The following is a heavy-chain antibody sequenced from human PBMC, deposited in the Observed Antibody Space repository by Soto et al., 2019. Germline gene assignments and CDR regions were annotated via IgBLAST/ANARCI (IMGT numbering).Heavy chain of an antibody. Sequence: GASVKVSCKASGGTFSSYAISWVRQAPGQGLEWMGGIIPIFGTANYAQKFQGRVTITADESTSTAYTELSSLRSEDTAVYYCARGALVVPAANPLIYYYGMDVWGQGTTVTVSS. CDR3: ARGALVVPAANPLIYYYGMDV. J-gene: IGHJ6*02. D-gene: IGHD2-2*01. CDR1: GGTFSSYA. CDR2: IIPIFGTA. V-gene: IGHV1-69*13.